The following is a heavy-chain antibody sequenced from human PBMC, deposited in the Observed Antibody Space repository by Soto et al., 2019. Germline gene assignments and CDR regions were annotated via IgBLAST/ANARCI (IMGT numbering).Heavy chain of an antibody. Sequence: SETLSLTCTVSGGSIRNGDYYWGWIRQPPGKGLEWIGYVYYSGTTYSHPSLNSRVSVSVDTSENQFSLRLTSVTAADTAVYYCVTVNLVGAAYYFDYWGPGTLVTVSS. CDR1: GGSIRNGDYY. V-gene: IGHV4-30-4*01. CDR3: VTVNLVGAAYYFDY. CDR2: VYYSGTT. J-gene: IGHJ4*02. D-gene: IGHD1-26*01.